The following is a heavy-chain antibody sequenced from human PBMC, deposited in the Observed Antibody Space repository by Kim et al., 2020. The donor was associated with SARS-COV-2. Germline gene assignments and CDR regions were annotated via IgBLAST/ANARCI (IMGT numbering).Heavy chain of an antibody. Sequence: GGSLRLSCAASGFTFSSYGMHWVRQAPGKGLEWVAVISYDGSNKYYADSVKGRFTISRDNSKNTLYLQMNSLRAEDTAVYYCARDKSLFGEGYYGMDVWGQGTTVTVSS. J-gene: IGHJ6*02. CDR3: ARDKSLFGEGYYGMDV. D-gene: IGHD3-10*02. CDR1: GFTFSSYG. V-gene: IGHV3-33*05. CDR2: ISYDGSNK.